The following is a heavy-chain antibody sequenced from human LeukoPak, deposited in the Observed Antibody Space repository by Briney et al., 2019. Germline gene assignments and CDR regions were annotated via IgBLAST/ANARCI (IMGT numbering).Heavy chain of an antibody. D-gene: IGHD4-11*01. CDR1: GFTFFNYA. V-gene: IGHV3-23*01. CDR3: ATSTVAKYDY. J-gene: IGHJ4*02. CDR2: ISGSGDST. Sequence: GGSLRLSCVASGFTFFNYAMIWVRQAPGKGLEWVSAISGSGDSTFNADSVKGRFTISRDNSKNTLYLQMNSLRAEGTALYYCATSTVAKYDYWGQGTLVAVSS.